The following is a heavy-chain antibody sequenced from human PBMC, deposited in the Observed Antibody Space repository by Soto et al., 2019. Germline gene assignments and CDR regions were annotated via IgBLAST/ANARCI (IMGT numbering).Heavy chain of an antibody. V-gene: IGHV1-69*13. J-gene: IGHJ4*02. D-gene: IGHD2-2*01. CDR3: AAVLEIVPAAMQYFDY. Sequence: SVKVSCKASGCTFSSYAISWVRQAPGQGLEWMGGIIPIFGTANYAQKFQGRVTITADESTSTAYVELSSLRSEDTAVYYCAAVLEIVPAAMQYFDYWGQGTLVTVSS. CDR2: IIPIFGTA. CDR1: GCTFSSYA.